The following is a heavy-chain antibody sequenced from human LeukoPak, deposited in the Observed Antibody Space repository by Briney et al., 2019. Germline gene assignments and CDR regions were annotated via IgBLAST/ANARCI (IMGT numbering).Heavy chain of an antibody. CDR2: IYHSGST. Sequence: PSETLSLTCAVSGYSISSGYYWGWIRQPPGKGLEWIGSIYHSGSTYYNPSLKSRVTISVDTSKNQFSLKLSSVTAADTAVYYCARHRELLSPLYFDYWGQGTLVTVSS. J-gene: IGHJ4*02. CDR3: ARHRELLSPLYFDY. D-gene: IGHD1-26*01. CDR1: GYSISSGYY. V-gene: IGHV4-38-2*01.